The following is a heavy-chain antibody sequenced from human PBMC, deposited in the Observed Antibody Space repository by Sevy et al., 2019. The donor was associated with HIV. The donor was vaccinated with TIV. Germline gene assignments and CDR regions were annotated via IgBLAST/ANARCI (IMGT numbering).Heavy chain of an antibody. CDR3: ARDEGWYAYGT. Sequence: GGSLRLSCAASGFTFSSFRMSWVRQAPGKGLEWVANINQDGSQKYYVDSVKGRFTISRDNAKNSLYLQMNSLRADDTAVYYCARDEGWYAYGTWGQGTLVTVSS. CDR2: INQDGSQK. V-gene: IGHV3-7*01. D-gene: IGHD2-15*01. J-gene: IGHJ5*02. CDR1: GFTFSSFR.